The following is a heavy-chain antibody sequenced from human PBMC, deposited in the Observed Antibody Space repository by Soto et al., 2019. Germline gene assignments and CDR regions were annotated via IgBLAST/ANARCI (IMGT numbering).Heavy chain of an antibody. V-gene: IGHV3-33*01. Sequence: QVQLVESGGGVVQPGRSLRLSCAASGFTFSSYGMHWVRQAPGKGLEWVAVIWYDGSNKYYADSVKGRFTISRDNSKNTLYLQMNSLRADDTAVYYCARANYYGSGSYYLESIPPYYFDYWGQGTLVTVSS. J-gene: IGHJ4*02. CDR3: ARANYYGSGSYYLESIPPYYFDY. CDR2: IWYDGSNK. D-gene: IGHD3-10*01. CDR1: GFTFSSYG.